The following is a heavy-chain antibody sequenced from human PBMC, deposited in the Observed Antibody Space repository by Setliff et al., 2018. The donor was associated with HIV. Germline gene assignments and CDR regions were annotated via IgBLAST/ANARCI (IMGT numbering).Heavy chain of an antibody. CDR2: INDSGST. D-gene: IGHD2-21*02. V-gene: IGHV4-34*01. Sequence: SETLSLTCAVYGGSFSGYYWSWIRQPPGKGLEWIGEINDSGSTNNNPSLKSRVAMSVDTSKNQFSLKLSSVTAADTAVYYCARDLRGDSVPATAVKSFDIWGQGTLVTVSS. CDR1: GGSFSGYY. J-gene: IGHJ3*02. CDR3: ARDLRGDSVPATAVKSFDI.